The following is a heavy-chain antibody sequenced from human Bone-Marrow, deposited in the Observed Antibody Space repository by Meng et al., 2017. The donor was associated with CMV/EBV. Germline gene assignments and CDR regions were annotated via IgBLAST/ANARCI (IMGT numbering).Heavy chain of an antibody. CDR1: GFTFSSYW. D-gene: IGHD5-24*01. CDR3: ARDLEPKGYYYYGMDV. Sequence: GESLKISCAASGFTFSSYWMHWVRQAPGKGLVWVSRINSDGSSTSYADSVKGRFTISRDKSKNTLYLQMSSLRAEDTAVYHCARDLEPKGYYYYGMDVWGQGTTVTVSS. V-gene: IGHV3-74*01. CDR2: INSDGSST. J-gene: IGHJ6*01.